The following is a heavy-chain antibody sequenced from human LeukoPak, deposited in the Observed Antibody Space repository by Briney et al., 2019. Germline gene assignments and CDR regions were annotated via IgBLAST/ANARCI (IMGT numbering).Heavy chain of an antibody. D-gene: IGHD3-3*01. CDR2: ISSSSSTI. J-gene: IGHJ4*02. V-gene: IGHV3-48*01. CDR3: AKQYYDFWSGYGY. Sequence: GGSLRLSCAASGFTFSSYSMNWVRQAPGKGLEWVSYISSSSSTIYYADSVKGRFTISRDNSKNTLYLQMNSLRAEDTAVYYCAKQYYDFWSGYGYWGQGTLVTVSS. CDR1: GFTFSSYS.